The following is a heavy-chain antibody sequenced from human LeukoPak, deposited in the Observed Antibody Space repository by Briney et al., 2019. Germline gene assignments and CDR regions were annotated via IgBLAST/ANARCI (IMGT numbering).Heavy chain of an antibody. D-gene: IGHD4-11*01. V-gene: IGHV4-39*01. J-gene: IGHJ4*02. Sequence: SETLSLTCTVSGGSISCGSYYLGWIRQPPGKGLEWIGSIYYSGSNYYTAYRKSRVTISVDTSKNQFSLKLSFVTAADTAVYYCARLPASATVFVYWGQGTLVTVSS. CDR1: GGSISCGSYY. CDR2: IYYSGSN. CDR3: ARLPASATVFVY.